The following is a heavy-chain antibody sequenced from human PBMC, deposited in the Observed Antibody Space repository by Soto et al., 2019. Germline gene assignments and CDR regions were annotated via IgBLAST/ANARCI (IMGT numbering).Heavy chain of an antibody. V-gene: IGHV1-18*01. CDR1: GYTFTAYG. Sequence: VSVKVSCKTSGYTFTAYGLAWLRQAPGQRPEWMGCGSTNNADTQYAQKFQGRVTMTTEKSTRTTYMALRSLSSDDTAVYHCARELNTDPSAYYSLAXWGQGTLLTVSX. CDR3: ARELNTDPSAYYSLAX. D-gene: IGHD3-22*01. J-gene: IGHJ4*02. CDR2: GSTNNADT.